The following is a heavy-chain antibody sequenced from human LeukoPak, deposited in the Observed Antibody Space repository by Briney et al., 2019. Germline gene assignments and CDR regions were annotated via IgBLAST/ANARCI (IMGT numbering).Heavy chain of an antibody. V-gene: IGHV1-69*13. Sequence: SVKVSCTASGGTFSSYAISWVRQAPGQGLEWMGGIIPIFGTANYAQKFQGRVTITADESTSTAYMELSSLRSEDTAVYYCATLYDMISMEYYYYYYMDVWGKGTTVTVSS. J-gene: IGHJ6*03. D-gene: IGHD2/OR15-2a*01. CDR1: GGTFSSYA. CDR2: IIPIFGTA. CDR3: ATLYDMISMEYYYYYYMDV.